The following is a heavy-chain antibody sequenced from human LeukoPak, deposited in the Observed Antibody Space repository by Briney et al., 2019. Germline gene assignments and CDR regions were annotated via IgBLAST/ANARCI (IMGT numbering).Heavy chain of an antibody. CDR1: RYNFTSYW. CDR2: IYPGDSDI. CDR3: VRHYYGSGSPRAAYFQH. Sequence: GESLKTSCQGSRYNFTSYWIGWVRQMPGKGLDWMGIIYPGDSDIRYSPSFQGQVTVSADKSISTAYLQWSSLKASDTAMYYCVRHYYGSGSPRAAYFQHWGQGTLVTVSS. D-gene: IGHD3-10*01. J-gene: IGHJ1*01. V-gene: IGHV5-51*01.